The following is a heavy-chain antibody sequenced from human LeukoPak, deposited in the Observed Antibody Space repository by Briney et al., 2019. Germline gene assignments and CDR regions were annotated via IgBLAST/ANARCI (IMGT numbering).Heavy chain of an antibody. CDR3: ARALGSYTGYDYSWFDP. Sequence: SETLSLTCAVYGGSFSGYYWSWIRQPPGKGLEWIGEINHRGSTNYNPSLKSRATISVDTSKNQFSLKLSSVTAADTAVYFCARALGSYTGYDYSWFDPWGQGTLVTVSS. V-gene: IGHV4-34*01. J-gene: IGHJ5*02. CDR2: INHRGST. CDR1: GGSFSGYY. D-gene: IGHD5-12*01.